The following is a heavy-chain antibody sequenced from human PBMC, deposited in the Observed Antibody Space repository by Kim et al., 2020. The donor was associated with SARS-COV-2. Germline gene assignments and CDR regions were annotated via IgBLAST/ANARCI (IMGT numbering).Heavy chain of an antibody. Sequence: GGSLRLSCTASGFTFSNYAMTWVRQAPGKGLEWVSIISASGGSTYYADSVKGRFTISRDNSKNTLYLQMNSLRAEDTAAYYCARDFGTYFDVLTGYSYAYYFDYWGQGTLVTVSS. CDR3: ARDFGTYFDVLTGYSYAYYFDY. CDR1: GFTFSNYA. J-gene: IGHJ4*02. D-gene: IGHD3-9*01. V-gene: IGHV3-23*01. CDR2: ISASGGST.